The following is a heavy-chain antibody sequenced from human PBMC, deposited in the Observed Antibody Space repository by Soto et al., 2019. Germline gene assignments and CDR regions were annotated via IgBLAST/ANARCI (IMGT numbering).Heavy chain of an antibody. CDR2: INPTGVST. D-gene: IGHD6-6*01. CDR1: GFPFSTFY. J-gene: IGHJ4*02. V-gene: IGHV1-46*01. CDR3: ARGRLSSVGGPDYYFDY. Sequence: ASVKVSCKASGFPFSTFYMHWVRQAPGQGLEWVGIINPTGVSTSYAQRFQGRVTLTRDTSTSTVYMQLNSLTSDDTAVYYCARGRLSSVGGPDYYFDYWGQGTLVTVSS.